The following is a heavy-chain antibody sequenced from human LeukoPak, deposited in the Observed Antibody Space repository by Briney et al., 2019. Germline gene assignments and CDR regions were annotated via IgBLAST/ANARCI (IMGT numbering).Heavy chain of an antibody. CDR1: GFTFSTYD. V-gene: IGHV3-23*01. CDR2: ISGSGGST. CDR3: AKGGGSSYYYYMDV. J-gene: IGHJ6*03. Sequence: GGSLRLSCAASGFTFSTYDMSWVRQAPGKGLEWVSAISGSGGSTYYADSVKGRFTISGDNSKNTLYLQMNSLRAEDTAVYSCAKGGGSSYYYYMDVWGKGTTVTISS. D-gene: IGHD6-13*01.